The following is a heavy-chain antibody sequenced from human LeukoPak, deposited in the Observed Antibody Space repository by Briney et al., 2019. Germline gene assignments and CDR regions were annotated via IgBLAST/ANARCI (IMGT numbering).Heavy chain of an antibody. J-gene: IGHJ4*02. Sequence: SETLSLTCTVSGGSISSSSYYWGWIRQPPGKGLEWIGSIYYSGSTYYNPSLKSRVTISVDTSKNQFSLKLSSVTAADTAVYYCASRVRKYYFDYWGQGTLVTVSS. CDR1: GGSISSSSYY. CDR3: ASRVRKYYFDY. D-gene: IGHD3-3*01. CDR2: IYYSGST. V-gene: IGHV4-39*07.